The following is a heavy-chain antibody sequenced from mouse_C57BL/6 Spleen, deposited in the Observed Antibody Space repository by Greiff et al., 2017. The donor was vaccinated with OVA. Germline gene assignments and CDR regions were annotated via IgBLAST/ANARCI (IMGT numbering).Heavy chain of an antibody. CDR3: ARPDWTYAMDY. CDR2: INPDSSTI. V-gene: IGHV4-1*01. Sequence: EVKLLESGGGLVQPGGSLKLSCAASGIDFSRYWMSWVRRAPGKGLEWIGEINPDSSTINYAPSLKDKFIISRDNAKNTLYLQMSKVGSEDTALYYCARPDWTYAMDYWGQGTSVTVSS. J-gene: IGHJ4*01. D-gene: IGHD4-1*01. CDR1: GIDFSRYW.